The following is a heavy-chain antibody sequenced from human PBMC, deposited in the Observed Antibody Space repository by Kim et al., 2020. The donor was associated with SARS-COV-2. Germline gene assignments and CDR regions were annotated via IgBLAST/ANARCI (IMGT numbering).Heavy chain of an antibody. Sequence: GGSLRLSCAASGFTVSSNYMSWVRQAPGKGLEWVSVIYSGGSTYYADSVKGRFTISRDNSKNTLYLQMNSLRAEDTAVYYCARDLGGSYEGGFDYWGQGTLVTVSS. CDR1: GFTVSSNY. J-gene: IGHJ4*02. V-gene: IGHV3-53*01. CDR2: IYSGGST. CDR3: ARDLGGSYEGGFDY. D-gene: IGHD1-26*01.